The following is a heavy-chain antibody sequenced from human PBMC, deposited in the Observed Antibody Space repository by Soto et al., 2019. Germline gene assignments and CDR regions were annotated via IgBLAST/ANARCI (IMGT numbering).Heavy chain of an antibody. CDR3: ARGSFFSSPARRGYYYYCLGF. Sequence: LELLSHTCAVYGGYIGGYSWSRIRKPPGKGLEWIGEINHSGSTNYNPSLKSRVTISVDTSKNQFSLELSSVTAADTAVYFCARGSFFSSPARRGYYYYCLGFSGKRNTVTVPS. D-gene: IGHD6-13*01. J-gene: IGHJ6*03. V-gene: IGHV4-34*01. CDR2: INHSGST. CDR1: GGYIGGYS.